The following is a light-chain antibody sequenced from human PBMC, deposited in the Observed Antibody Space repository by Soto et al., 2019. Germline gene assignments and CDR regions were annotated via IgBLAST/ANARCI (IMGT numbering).Light chain of an antibody. V-gene: IGLV2-14*02. Sequence: QSALTQPASVSGSPGQSITISCTGTSSDVGSNNLVSWYQQHPGKAPKLLIYEVSNRPSGVSNRFSGSKSGNTASLTISGLQAEDEADYYCSSYTSSSTPYVFGTGTKLTVL. CDR1: SSDVGSNNL. CDR3: SSYTSSSTPYV. CDR2: EVS. J-gene: IGLJ1*01.